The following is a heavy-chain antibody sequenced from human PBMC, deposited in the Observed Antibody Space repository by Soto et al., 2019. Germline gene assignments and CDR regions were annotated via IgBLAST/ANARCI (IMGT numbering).Heavy chain of an antibody. J-gene: IGHJ4*02. D-gene: IGHD2-15*01. CDR3: ARTLYCSGGSCYGEFDY. CDR1: GGSFSGYY. V-gene: IGHV4-59*06. Sequence: PSETLSLTCAVHGGSFSGYYWDWIRQPPGKGLEWIGYIYYSGSTYYNPSLKSRVTISVDTSKNQFSLKLSSVTAADTAVYYCARTLYCSGGSCYGEFDYWGQGTLVTVSS. CDR2: IYYSGST.